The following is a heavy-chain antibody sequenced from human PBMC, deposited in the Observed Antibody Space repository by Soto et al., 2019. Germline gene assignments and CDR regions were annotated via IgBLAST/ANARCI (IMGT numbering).Heavy chain of an antibody. CDR3: ARDIRGFSRALDY. Sequence: SETLSLTCIVSGGSVNTDNYYWTWVRQPPGKGLEWIGNIHNNGTTNYNPSLQNRVTLSIDTSKNQYSLQLTSVTAADAALYYCARDIRGFSRALDYWGRGTPVTVSS. CDR2: IHNNGTT. CDR1: GGSVNTDNYY. V-gene: IGHV4-61*01. J-gene: IGHJ4*02. D-gene: IGHD5-18*01.